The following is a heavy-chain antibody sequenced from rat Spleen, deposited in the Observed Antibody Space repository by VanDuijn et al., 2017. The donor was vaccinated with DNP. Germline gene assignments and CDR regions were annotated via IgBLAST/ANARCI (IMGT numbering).Heavy chain of an antibody. CDR1: GSSIISNY. J-gene: IGHJ3*01. D-gene: IGHD4-2*01. Sequence: EVQLQESGPGLVKPSQSLSLTCSVTGSSIISNYWAWIRKFPGNKMEWTGYISYSGSTSYNPSLKSLISITRDTAKNHFFLQLNSVTTEDTATYYCATGGAGIWFAYWGKGTLVTVSS. CDR2: ISYSGST. V-gene: IGHV3-1*01. CDR3: ATGGAGIWFAY.